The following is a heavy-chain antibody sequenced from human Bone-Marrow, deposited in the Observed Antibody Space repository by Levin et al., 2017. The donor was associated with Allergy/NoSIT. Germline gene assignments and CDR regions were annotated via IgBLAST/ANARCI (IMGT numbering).Heavy chain of an antibody. J-gene: IGHJ4*02. CDR3: ARGELGSGYLFDY. Sequence: ASVKVSCKTSGYTFTSFDINWVRQATGQGLEWMGWMYPNSDNAGYAQKFQGRVTMARNTSISTAYMELSSLRSEDTAIYYCARGELGSGYLFDYWGQGTLVTVSS. D-gene: IGHD5-12*01. V-gene: IGHV1-8*01. CDR2: MYPNSDNA. CDR1: GYTFTSFD.